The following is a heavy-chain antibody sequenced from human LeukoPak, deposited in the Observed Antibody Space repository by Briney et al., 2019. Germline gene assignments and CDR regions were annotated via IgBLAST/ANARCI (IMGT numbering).Heavy chain of an antibody. J-gene: IGHJ3*02. CDR2: INSDGSST. D-gene: IGHD3-10*01. CDR1: GFTFSSYW. V-gene: IGHV3-74*01. CDR3: ARGTMVRGVGAFDI. Sequence: GGSLRLSCAAPGFTFSSYWMHWVRQAPGKGLVWVSRINSDGSSTSYADSVKGRFTISRDNAKNTLYLQMNSLRAEDTAVYYCARGTMVRGVGAFDIWGQGTMVTVSS.